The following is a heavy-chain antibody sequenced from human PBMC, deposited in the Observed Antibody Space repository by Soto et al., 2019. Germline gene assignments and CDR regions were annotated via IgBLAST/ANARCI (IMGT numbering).Heavy chain of an antibody. D-gene: IGHD6-19*01. CDR2: IIPIFGTA. CDR1: GGTFSTYA. Sequence: QVQLVQSGAEVKRPGSSVKVSCKASGGTFSTYAISWVRQAPGQGLEWMGGIIPIFGTANYAQKFQGRVTITADESTRTAYMELSSLRSEYTAVYYCASDHADIAVAGTYNRFDAWGQGTLVTVSS. CDR3: ASDHADIAVAGTYNRFDA. J-gene: IGHJ5*02. V-gene: IGHV1-69*12.